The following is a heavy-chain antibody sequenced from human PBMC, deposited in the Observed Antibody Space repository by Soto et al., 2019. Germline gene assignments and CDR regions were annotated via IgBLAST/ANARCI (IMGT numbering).Heavy chain of an antibody. CDR1: GGSMSRYY. V-gene: IGHV4-59*01. CDR2: IHYRGST. CDR3: ALGYTYGFTY. D-gene: IGHD5-18*01. J-gene: IGHJ4*02. Sequence: TSETLSLTCTVSGGSMSRYYWSWIRQAPGKGLEWLGHIHYRGSTNYNPSLKSREDIAVDTSKNQLSLKLNSVTAADTAVYYCALGYTYGFTYWGQGTPVTVSS.